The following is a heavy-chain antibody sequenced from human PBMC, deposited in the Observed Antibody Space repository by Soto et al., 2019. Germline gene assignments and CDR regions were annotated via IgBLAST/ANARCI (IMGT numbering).Heavy chain of an antibody. V-gene: IGHV4-59*01. J-gene: IGHJ4*02. CDR3: ARGAGGWAY. CDR2: IYYSGTT. CDR1: GGSLNSYY. D-gene: IGHD1-26*01. Sequence: ASETLSLTCTVSGGSLNSYYWSWIRQPPGEGLEWIGYIYYSGTTNYNPSLTGRVTISRDTSKNQFSLKLSSVTAADTAVYYCARGAGGWAYWGQGILVTVSS.